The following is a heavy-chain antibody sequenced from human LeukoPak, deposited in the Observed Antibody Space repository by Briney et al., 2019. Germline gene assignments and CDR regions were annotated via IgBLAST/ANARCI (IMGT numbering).Heavy chain of an antibody. CDR2: IYYSGST. CDR3: AREERWLQKRGPYDAFDI. J-gene: IGHJ3*02. Sequence: SETLSLTRTVSGGSISSYYWSWIRQPPGKGLEWIGYIYYSGSTNYNPSLKSRDTISVDTSKNQFSLKLSSVTAADTAVYYCAREERWLQKRGPYDAFDIWGQGTMVTVSS. D-gene: IGHD5-24*01. V-gene: IGHV4-59*01. CDR1: GGSISSYY.